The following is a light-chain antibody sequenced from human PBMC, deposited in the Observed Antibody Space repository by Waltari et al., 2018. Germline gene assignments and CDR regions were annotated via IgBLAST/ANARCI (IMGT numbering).Light chain of an antibody. CDR1: SNDIGNSNH. Sequence: QPALTQPASVSGSPGQSISISCTGTSNDIGNSNHVCWYQQHPGKVPKLIIYEVTKRPSGVAGLFSGSKSGNTASLTISGLQAEDEADYYCLSYASSITFVFGGGTKLSVL. CDR3: LSYASSITFV. J-gene: IGLJ2*01. V-gene: IGLV2-23*02. CDR2: EVT.